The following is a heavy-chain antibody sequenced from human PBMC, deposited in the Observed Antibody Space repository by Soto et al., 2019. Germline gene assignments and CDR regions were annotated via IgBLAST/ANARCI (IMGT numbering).Heavy chain of an antibody. CDR3: ARGYSSSLNYYYGMDV. V-gene: IGHV1-69*12. Sequence: QVQLVQSGAEVKKPGSSVKVSCKASGGTFSSYAISWVRQAPGQGLEWMGGIIPIFGTANYAQKFQGRVTITADESTSTAYMELSSLRSEDTAVYYCARGYSSSLNYYYGMDVWGQGTTVTVSS. CDR1: GGTFSSYA. D-gene: IGHD6-6*01. J-gene: IGHJ6*02. CDR2: IIPIFGTA.